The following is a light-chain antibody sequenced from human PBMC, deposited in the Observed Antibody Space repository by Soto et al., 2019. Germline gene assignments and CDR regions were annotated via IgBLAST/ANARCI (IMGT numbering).Light chain of an antibody. CDR3: SSYTTSTTPVL. CDR1: SSDVGAYNY. CDR2: EVD. V-gene: IGLV2-14*03. J-gene: IGLJ2*01. Sequence: QSALTQPASVSGSPGQSITISCTGTSSDVGAYNYVSWYQQHPGKAPKLMIYEVDNRPSGVSNRFSGSKSGTTASLTISGLQAEDEADYYCSSYTTSTTPVLFGGGTKVTVL.